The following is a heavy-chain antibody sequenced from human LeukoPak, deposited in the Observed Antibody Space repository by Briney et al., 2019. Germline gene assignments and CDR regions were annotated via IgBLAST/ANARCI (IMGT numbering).Heavy chain of an antibody. V-gene: IGHV3-23*01. J-gene: IGHJ4*02. CDR1: GFTFSSYA. CDR2: ISGSGGST. Sequence: PGGSLRLSCAASGFTFSSYAMSWVRQAPGKGLEWVSAISGSGGSTYYADSVKGRFTISRDNSKNTLYLQMNSLRAEDTAVYYCASVNDRSPGAAGSFWGQGTLVTVSS. CDR3: ASVNDRSPGAAGSF. D-gene: IGHD4/OR15-4a*01.